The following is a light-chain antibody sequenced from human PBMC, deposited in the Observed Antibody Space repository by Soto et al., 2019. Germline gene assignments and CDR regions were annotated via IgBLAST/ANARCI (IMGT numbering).Light chain of an antibody. CDR1: EGIGND. Sequence: DLQMAQSPSSLSAYVGDRLTLTCRASEGIGNDLGWYQQKPGKAPKXXRYDVSNLQSGVPSRVRGSGSGTEVTLTITSLKPEDFETYYCLQHNIYPLTVGGGTKVDI. CDR3: LQHNIYPLT. CDR2: DVS. J-gene: IGKJ4*01. V-gene: IGKV1-17*01.